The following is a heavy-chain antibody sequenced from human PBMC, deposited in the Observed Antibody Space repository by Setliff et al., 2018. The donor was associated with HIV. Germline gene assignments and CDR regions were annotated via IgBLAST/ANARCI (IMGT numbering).Heavy chain of an antibody. J-gene: IGHJ5*02. V-gene: IGHV4-39*07. CDR2: VYYSGST. CDR1: GDSISSSGPGYY. D-gene: IGHD3-10*02. Sequence: SETLSLTCTVSGDSISSSGPGYYWGWVRQPPGGGLEWIGSVYYSGSTYYNPSLKGRVTISVDTSENQLSLSVTSVTAADTAVCYCARRGRTGNSYVLSWFDPWGQGTLVTVSS. CDR3: ARRGRTGNSYVLSWFDP.